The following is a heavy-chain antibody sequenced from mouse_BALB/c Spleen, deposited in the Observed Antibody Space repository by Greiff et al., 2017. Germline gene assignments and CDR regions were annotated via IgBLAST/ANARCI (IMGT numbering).Heavy chain of an antibody. J-gene: IGHJ4*01. CDR3: ARRGNYYYAMDY. D-gene: IGHD2-1*01. Sequence: EVKVVESGGGLVQPGGSLKLSCAASGFDFSRYWMSWVRQAPGKGLEWIGEINPDSSTINYTPSLKDKFIISRDNAKNTLYLQMSKVRSEDTALYYCARRGNYYYAMDYWGQGTSVTVSS. CDR1: GFDFSRYW. CDR2: INPDSSTI. V-gene: IGHV4-1*02.